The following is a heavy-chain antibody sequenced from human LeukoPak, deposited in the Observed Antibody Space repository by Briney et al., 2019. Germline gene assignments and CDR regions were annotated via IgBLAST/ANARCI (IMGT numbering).Heavy chain of an antibody. CDR1: GGSISSGGYY. Sequence: SETLSLTCTVSGGSISSGGYYWSWIRQHPGKGLEWIGYIYYSGSTYYNPSLKSRVTISVDTSKNQFSLKLSSVTAADTAVYYCARHDGYTGDYGDSFNWFDPWGQGTLVTVSS. CDR2: IYYSGST. J-gene: IGHJ5*02. V-gene: IGHV4-31*02. D-gene: IGHD4-17*01. CDR3: ARHDGYTGDYGDSFNWFDP.